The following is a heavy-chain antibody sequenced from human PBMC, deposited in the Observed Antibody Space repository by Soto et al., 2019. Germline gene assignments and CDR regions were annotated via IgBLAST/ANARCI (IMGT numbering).Heavy chain of an antibody. CDR1: GFTFSSYA. CDR3: ARVYGSALDY. J-gene: IGHJ4*02. V-gene: IGHV3-30-3*01. CDR2: ISHHGSSQ. Sequence: QVQLVESGGGVVQPGRSLRLSCVATGFTFSSYAMNWVRQAPGKGLEWVAVISHHGSSQYYTDSVKGRFTISRDNSTNTLYVQMNSLRGEDTAVYYCARVYGSALDYWGQGTLVTVSS. D-gene: IGHD3-10*01.